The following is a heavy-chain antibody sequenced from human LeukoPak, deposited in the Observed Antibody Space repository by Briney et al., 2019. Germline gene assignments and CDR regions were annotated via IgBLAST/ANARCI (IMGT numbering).Heavy chain of an antibody. CDR3: ASVGIAAEGGFDY. V-gene: IGHV3-30-3*01. Sequence: PGRSLRLSCAASGFTFSSYAVHWVRQAPGKGLEWVAVISYDGSNKYYADSVKGRFTISRDNSKNTLYLQMNSLRAEDTAVYYCASVGIAAEGGFDYWGQGTLVTVSS. D-gene: IGHD6-13*01. CDR1: GFTFSSYA. CDR2: ISYDGSNK. J-gene: IGHJ4*02.